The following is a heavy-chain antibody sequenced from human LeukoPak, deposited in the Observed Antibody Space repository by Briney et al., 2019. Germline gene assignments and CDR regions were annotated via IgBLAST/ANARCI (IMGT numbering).Heavy chain of an antibody. Sequence: GGSLRLSCAASGFTFSSYEMNWARQAPGKGLEWISYISSAGTTKIYADSVKGRFTISRDNAKNSLYLQMNSLRAEDTAVYYCARDYWFDPWGHGTLVTVSS. CDR3: ARDYWFDP. J-gene: IGHJ5*02. CDR1: GFTFSSYE. CDR2: ISSAGTTK. V-gene: IGHV3-48*03.